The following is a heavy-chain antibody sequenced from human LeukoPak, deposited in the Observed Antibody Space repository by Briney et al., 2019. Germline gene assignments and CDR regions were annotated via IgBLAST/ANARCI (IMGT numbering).Heavy chain of an antibody. J-gene: IGHJ3*02. CDR1: GGSISSYY. D-gene: IGHD3-22*01. CDR3: ARDRRYYDSSGYYVGDASDI. Sequence: PSETLSLTCTVSGGSISSYYWSWIRQPAGKGLEWIGRIYTSGSTNYNPSLKSRVTMSVDTSKNQFSLKLSSVTAADTAVYYCARDRRYYDSSGYYVGDASDIWGQGTMVTVSS. V-gene: IGHV4-4*07. CDR2: IYTSGST.